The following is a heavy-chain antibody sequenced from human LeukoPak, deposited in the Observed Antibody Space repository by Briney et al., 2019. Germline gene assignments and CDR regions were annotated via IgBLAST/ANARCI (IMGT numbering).Heavy chain of an antibody. CDR2: FDPEDGET. J-gene: IGHJ4*02. Sequence: ASVKVSCKVSGYTLTELSMHWVRQAPGKGLEWMGGFDPEDGETIYAQKFQGRVTITRDTSASTAYMELSSLRSEDTAVYYCAREFPSGSYDYWGQGTLVTVSS. CDR1: GYTLTELS. D-gene: IGHD1-26*01. CDR3: AREFPSGSYDY. V-gene: IGHV1-24*01.